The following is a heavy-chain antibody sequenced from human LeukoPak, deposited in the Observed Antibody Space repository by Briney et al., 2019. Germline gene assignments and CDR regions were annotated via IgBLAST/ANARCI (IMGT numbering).Heavy chain of an antibody. J-gene: IGHJ4*02. D-gene: IGHD3-16*01. CDR3: ARDLGHD. Sequence: SETLSLTCTVSGASISSYYWSWIRQPPGEGLEWIGDISYGGGANYNPSLKSRVAMSIDTSKNLLSPKLISVTAADTAIYYCARDLGHDWGQGTLVTVSS. V-gene: IGHV4-59*01. CDR1: GASISSYY. CDR2: ISYGGGA.